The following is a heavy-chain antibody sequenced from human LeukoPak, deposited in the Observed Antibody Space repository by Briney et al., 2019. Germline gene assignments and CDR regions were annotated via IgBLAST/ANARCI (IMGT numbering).Heavy chain of an antibody. CDR3: AKDTGDKWFDP. V-gene: IGHV3-23*01. Sequence: GGSLRLSCAASGFTFSRYAMRWVRQAPGKGLEWVSDISGSGGSTFYADSVKGRFTISRDNSKNTLYLQMNTLTAGHTPVYHCAKDTGDKWFDPWGQGTLVTVSS. D-gene: IGHD3-10*01. CDR2: ISGSGGST. J-gene: IGHJ5*02. CDR1: GFTFSRYA.